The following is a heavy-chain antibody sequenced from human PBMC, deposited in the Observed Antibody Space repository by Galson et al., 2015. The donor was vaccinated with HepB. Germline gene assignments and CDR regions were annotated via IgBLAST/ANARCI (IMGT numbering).Heavy chain of an antibody. CDR1: GFTFGSYG. CDR2: IWYDGSNK. V-gene: IGHV3-33*01. D-gene: IGHD3-22*01. CDR3: AREKYYYDSSGYSHHYYYYGMDV. J-gene: IGHJ6*02. Sequence: SLRLSCAASGFTFGSYGMHWVRQAPGKGLEWVAVIWYDGSNKYYADSVKGRFTISRDNSKNTLYLQMNSLRAEDTAVYYCAREKYYYDSSGYSHHYYYYGMDVWGQGTTVTVSS.